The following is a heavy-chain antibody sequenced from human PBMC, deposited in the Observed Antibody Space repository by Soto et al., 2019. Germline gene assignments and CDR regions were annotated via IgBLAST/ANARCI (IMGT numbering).Heavy chain of an antibody. Sequence: LILSCAASGLTFIRYSMSWVRQAPWKGLEWSSYISSSGTTIYYADSVKGRFTISRDNAKNSLYLQMNSLSDEDTAVYFCARGLGSTYFEYWGQGTLVTVSS. D-gene: IGHD1-26*01. CDR1: GLTFIRYS. V-gene: IGHV3-48*02. CDR2: ISSSGTTI. J-gene: IGHJ4*02. CDR3: ARGLGSTYFEY.